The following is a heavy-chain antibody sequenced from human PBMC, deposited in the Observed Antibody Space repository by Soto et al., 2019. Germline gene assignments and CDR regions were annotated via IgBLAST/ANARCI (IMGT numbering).Heavy chain of an antibody. CDR3: VSDWGYGHASVPYS. J-gene: IGHJ4*02. V-gene: IGHV3-30*03. Sequence: QAQLVESGGGVVQPGRSLRLSCAASGFAFSSYGMHWVRQAPGTGLEWVAVISYDGSLQHYADSVKGRFTISRDNSKNMVLLQMSSLRAEDTAVYYCVSDWGYGHASVPYSWGQGTLVSVSS. D-gene: IGHD5-18*01. CDR2: ISYDGSLQ. CDR1: GFAFSSYG.